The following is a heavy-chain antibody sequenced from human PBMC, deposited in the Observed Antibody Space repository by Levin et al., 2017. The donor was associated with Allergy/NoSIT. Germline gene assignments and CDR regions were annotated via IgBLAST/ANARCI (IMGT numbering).Heavy chain of an antibody. Sequence: GGSLRLSCAASGFTFNKFGMHWVRQGPGKGLEWVAVISFDASQEYYADSVKGRVTISRDNSKNTLYLQMNSLRPEDTAVYFCAKIGDCSSGVCFWETLHDAFDVWGQGTMVSVSS. CDR1: GFTFNKFG. D-gene: IGHD2-21*02. V-gene: IGHV3-30*18. CDR3: AKIGDCSSGVCFWETLHDAFDV. CDR2: ISFDASQE. J-gene: IGHJ3*01.